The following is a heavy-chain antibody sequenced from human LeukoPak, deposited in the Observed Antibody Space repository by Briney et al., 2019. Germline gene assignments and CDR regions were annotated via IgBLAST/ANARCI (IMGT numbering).Heavy chain of an antibody. J-gene: IGHJ4*02. CDR3: AGGSGSPDY. CDR1: GYTYPFYQ. V-gene: IGHV1-46*01. CDR2: INPAGGST. D-gene: IGHD1-26*01. Sequence: ASVTDSFLPSGYTYPFYQMHWIRPAPARGLERMGIINPAGGSTTYAQKFQGRLTMTRNTFTSTVSMELSSQKSEDTALYYCAGGSGSPDYWGQGTLVTVSS.